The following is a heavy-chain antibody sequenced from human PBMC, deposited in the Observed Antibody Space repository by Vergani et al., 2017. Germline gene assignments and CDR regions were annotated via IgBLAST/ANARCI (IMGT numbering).Heavy chain of an antibody. Sequence: EVQLVESGGGLVQPGGSLRLSCAASGFTFSSYSMNWVRQAPGKGLEWVSYISSSSSTIYYADSVKGRFTISRDNAKNSLYLQMNSLRAEDTAVYYCARDSDWTAYWGQGTLVTVSS. CDR1: GFTFSSYS. V-gene: IGHV3-48*01. D-gene: IGHD1-1*01. CDR3: ARDSDWTAY. CDR2: ISSSSSTI. J-gene: IGHJ4*02.